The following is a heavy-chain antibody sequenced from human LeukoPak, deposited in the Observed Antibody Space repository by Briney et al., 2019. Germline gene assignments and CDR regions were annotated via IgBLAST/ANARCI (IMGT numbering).Heavy chain of an antibody. J-gene: IGHJ4*02. D-gene: IGHD3-10*01. Sequence: PSETLSLTCTVSGGSINGYYWSWIRQSPGKGLESLGYIYYTGSTNYNPSLKSRVTMSVDTSRNQFFLRLSSVTAADTAVYYCARVGYYYGSGRQDYWGQGTLVTASS. CDR1: GGSINGYY. CDR2: IYYTGST. CDR3: ARVGYYYGSGRQDY. V-gene: IGHV4-59*01.